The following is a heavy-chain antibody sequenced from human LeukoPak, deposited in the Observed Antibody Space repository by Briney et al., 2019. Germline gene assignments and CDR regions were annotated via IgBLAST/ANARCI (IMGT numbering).Heavy chain of an antibody. CDR3: ARSLIAAAGKTRNYYYYGMDV. D-gene: IGHD6-13*01. Sequence: GASVKVSRKASGYTFTSYYMHWVRQAPGQGLEWMGIINPSGGSTSYAQKFQGRVTMTRDTSTSTVYMELSSLRSEDTAVYYCARSLIAAAGKTRNYYYYGMDVWGQGTTVTVSS. J-gene: IGHJ6*02. V-gene: IGHV1-46*01. CDR2: INPSGGST. CDR1: GYTFTSYY.